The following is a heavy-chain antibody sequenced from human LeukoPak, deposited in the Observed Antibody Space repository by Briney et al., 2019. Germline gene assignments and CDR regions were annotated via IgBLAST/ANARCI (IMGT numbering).Heavy chain of an antibody. V-gene: IGHV4-31*03. CDR1: GGSISSGGYY. Sequence: SETLSLTCTVSGGSISSGGYYWSWIRQHPGKGLEWIGYIYYSGSTYYNPSLKSRVTISVDTSKNQFSLKLSSVTAPDTAVYYCARAMADYYDSSGYYAGNWGQGTLVTVSS. CDR2: IYYSGST. J-gene: IGHJ4*02. D-gene: IGHD3-22*01. CDR3: ARAMADYYDSSGYYAGN.